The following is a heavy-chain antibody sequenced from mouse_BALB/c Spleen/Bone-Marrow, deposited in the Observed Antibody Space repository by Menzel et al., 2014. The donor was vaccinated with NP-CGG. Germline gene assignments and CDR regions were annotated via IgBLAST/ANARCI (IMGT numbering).Heavy chain of an antibody. V-gene: IGHV5-6*01. CDR3: ARPTTVVATGGTFDY. D-gene: IGHD1-1*01. J-gene: IGHJ2*01. CDR1: GFTFSSYG. CDR2: ISSGGSYT. Sequence: EVQGVESGGGLVKPGGSLKLSCAASGFTFSSYGMSWVRQTPDKRLEWVATISSGGSYTYYPDSVKGRFTISRDNAKHTPYLQMSSLKSEDTAMYYWARPTTVVATGGTFDYWGQGTTLTGSP.